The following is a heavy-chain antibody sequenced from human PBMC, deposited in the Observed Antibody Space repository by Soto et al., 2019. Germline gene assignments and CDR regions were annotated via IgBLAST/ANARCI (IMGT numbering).Heavy chain of an antibody. CDR1: GYRFTSYW. V-gene: IGHV5-51*01. CDR2: IYPGDSDT. D-gene: IGHD3-3*01. J-gene: IGHJ6*02. CDR3: AREDPYDFWSGYSGYGMDV. Sequence: ESVKISRKGSGYRFTSYWLGWVRQVPGKGLEWMGIIYPGDSDTRYSPSFQGQVTISADKSISTAYLQWSSLKASDTAMYYCAREDPYDFWSGYSGYGMDVWGQGTTVTVSS.